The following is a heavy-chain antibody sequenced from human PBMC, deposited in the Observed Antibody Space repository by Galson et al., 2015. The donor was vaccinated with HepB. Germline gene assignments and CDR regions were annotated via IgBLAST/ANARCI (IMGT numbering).Heavy chain of an antibody. V-gene: IGHV3-21*01. D-gene: IGHD2-15*01. CDR2: ISSSSSYI. Sequence: SLRLSCAASGFTFSSYSMNWVRQAPGKGLEWVSSISSSSSYIYYADSVKGRFTISRDNAKNSLYLQMNSLRAEDTAVYYCARDRKYCSGGSCYWYFDLWGRGTLVTVSS. CDR3: ARDRKYCSGGSCYWYFDL. CDR1: GFTFSSYS. J-gene: IGHJ2*01.